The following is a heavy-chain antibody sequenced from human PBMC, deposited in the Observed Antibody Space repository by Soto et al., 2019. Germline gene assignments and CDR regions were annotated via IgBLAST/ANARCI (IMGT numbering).Heavy chain of an antibody. CDR2: INHSGST. CDR1: GGSFSGYY. V-gene: IGHV4-34*01. D-gene: IGHD3-22*01. CDR3: ARGLSFYYYDSSGYSSGPFDY. J-gene: IGHJ4*02. Sequence: PSETLSLTCAVYGGSFSGYYWSWIRHPPGKGLEWIGEINHSGSTNYNPSLKSRVTISVDTSKNQFSLKLSSVTAADTAVYYCARGLSFYYYDSSGYSSGPFDYWGQGTLVTVSS.